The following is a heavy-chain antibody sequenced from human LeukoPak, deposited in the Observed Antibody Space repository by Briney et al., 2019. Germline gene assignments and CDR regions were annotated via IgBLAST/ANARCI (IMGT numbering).Heavy chain of an antibody. CDR2: IYYSGST. CDR3: ARVRSDIDY. J-gene: IGHJ4*02. CDR1: GGSISSSSYY. V-gene: IGHV4-39*01. Sequence: PSETLSLTCTVSGGSISSSSYYWGWIRQPPGKGLERIGSIYYSGSTYYNPSLKSRVTISVDTSKNQFSLKLSSVTAADTAVYYCARVRSDIDYWGQGTLVTVSS.